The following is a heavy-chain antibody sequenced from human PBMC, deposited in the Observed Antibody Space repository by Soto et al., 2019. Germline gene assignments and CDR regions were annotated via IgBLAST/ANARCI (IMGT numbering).Heavy chain of an antibody. CDR2: INPSGGST. Sequence: ASVKASRKASGDTITSYYMHWVRQAPGQGLEWMGIINPSGGSTSYAQKFQGRVTMTRDTSTSTVYMELNSLRSEDTAVYYCARGYSSGWYRGWFDPWGQGTLVTVSS. J-gene: IGHJ5*02. D-gene: IGHD6-19*01. V-gene: IGHV1-46*01. CDR1: GDTITSYY. CDR3: ARGYSSGWYRGWFDP.